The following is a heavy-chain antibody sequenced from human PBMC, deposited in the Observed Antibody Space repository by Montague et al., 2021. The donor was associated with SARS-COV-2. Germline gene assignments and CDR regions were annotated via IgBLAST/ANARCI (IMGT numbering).Heavy chain of an antibody. Sequence: SVKVSCKASGGTFSSYAISWVRQAPGQGLEWMGGIIPIFGTANYAQKFQGRVTITADESTSTAYMELSSLRSEDTAVYYCARYRSGGSCYNYYYYGMDVWGQGTTVTVSS. J-gene: IGHJ6*02. CDR1: GGTFSSYA. V-gene: IGHV1-69*13. CDR3: ARYRSGGSCYNYYYYGMDV. D-gene: IGHD2-15*01. CDR2: IIPIFGTA.